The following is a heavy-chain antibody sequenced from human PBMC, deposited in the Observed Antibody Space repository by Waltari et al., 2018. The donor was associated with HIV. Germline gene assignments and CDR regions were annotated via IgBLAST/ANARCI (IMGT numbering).Heavy chain of an antibody. D-gene: IGHD4-4*01. CDR2: ISSSSSNI. V-gene: IGHV3-48*01. CDR3: AREWVTVTSFYYYYGMDV. J-gene: IGHJ6*02. CDR1: GLTFSRYS. Sequence: EVQLVESGGGVVQPGGSLRLSCAGSGLTFSRYSMKWVSQAPGKGLEWVSYISSSSSNIYYADSVKGRFTISRDNAKNSLYLQMDSLRAEDTAVYYCAREWVTVTSFYYYYGMDVWGQGTTVTVSS.